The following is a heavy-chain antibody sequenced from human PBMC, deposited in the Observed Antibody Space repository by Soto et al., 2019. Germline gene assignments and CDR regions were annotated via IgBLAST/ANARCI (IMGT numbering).Heavy chain of an antibody. J-gene: IGHJ5*02. CDR3: ARGGGWYVWFDP. Sequence: SVKVSCKASGGTFSSYTISWVRQAPGQGLEWMGRIIPILGIANYAQKFQGRVTITADKSTSTAYMEPSSLRSEDTAVYYCARGGGWYVWFDPWGQGTLVTVSS. CDR1: GGTFSSYT. CDR2: IIPILGIA. D-gene: IGHD6-19*01. V-gene: IGHV1-69*02.